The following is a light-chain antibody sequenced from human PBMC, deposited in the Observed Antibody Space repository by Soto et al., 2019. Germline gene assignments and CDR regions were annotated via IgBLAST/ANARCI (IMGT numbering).Light chain of an antibody. CDR2: QDS. J-gene: IGLJ2*01. CDR3: QAWDSSTYVV. CDR1: KLGDKY. V-gene: IGLV3-1*01. Sequence: SSELTQPPSVSVSPGQTASITCSGDKLGDKYACWYQQKPGQSPVLVIYQDSKRPSGIPERFSGSNSENTATLTISGTQAMDEADYYCQAWDSSTYVVFGGGTKLTVL.